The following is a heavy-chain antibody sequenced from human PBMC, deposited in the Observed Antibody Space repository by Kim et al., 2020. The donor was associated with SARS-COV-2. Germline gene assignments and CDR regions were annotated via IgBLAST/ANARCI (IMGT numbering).Heavy chain of an antibody. CDR3: ARAHGGSAYAFDL. D-gene: IGHD2-15*01. Sequence: NYNPALEGRVPMSVGTSKRQFSLKLTTLTAADTAVYYCARAHGGSAYAFDLWGQGTLVTVSS. V-gene: IGHV4-4*07. J-gene: IGHJ5*02.